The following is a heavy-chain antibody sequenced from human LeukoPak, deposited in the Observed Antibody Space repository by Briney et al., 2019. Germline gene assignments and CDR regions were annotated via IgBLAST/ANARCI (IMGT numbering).Heavy chain of an antibody. Sequence: DSVKVSRKASGYTFTSYGISWVRQAPGQGLEWMGWISAYNGNTNYAQKLQGRVTMTTDTSTSTAYMELRSLRSDDTAVYYCARRELYYYYMDVWGKGTTVTVSS. J-gene: IGHJ6*03. D-gene: IGHD1-7*01. V-gene: IGHV1-18*01. CDR3: ARRELYYYYMDV. CDR2: ISAYNGNT. CDR1: GYTFTSYG.